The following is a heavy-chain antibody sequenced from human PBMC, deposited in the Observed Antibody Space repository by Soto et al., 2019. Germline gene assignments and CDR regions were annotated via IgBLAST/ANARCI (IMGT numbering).Heavy chain of an antibody. CDR2: INHSGST. CDR3: ARVRPYYYGSGTGWFDP. D-gene: IGHD3-10*01. Sequence: QVQLQQWGAGLLKPSETLSLTCAVYGGSFSGYYWSWIRQPPGKGLEWIGEINHSGSTNYNPSLKSRVTISVDTSKNQFSLKLSSVTAADTAVYYCARVRPYYYGSGTGWFDPWGQGTLVTVSS. CDR1: GGSFSGYY. J-gene: IGHJ5*02. V-gene: IGHV4-34*01.